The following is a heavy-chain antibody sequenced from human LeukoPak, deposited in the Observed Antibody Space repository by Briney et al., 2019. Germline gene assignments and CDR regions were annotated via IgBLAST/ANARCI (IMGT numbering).Heavy chain of an antibody. V-gene: IGHV4-59*01. CDR1: GGSISSYY. CDR3: ARSNYDILTGYFY. Sequence: SETLSLTCTVSGGSISSYYWSWIRQPPGKGLEWIGYIYYSGSTNYNPSLKSRVTISVDTSKNQFSLKLSSVTADDTAVYYCARSNYDILTGYFYWGQGTLVTVSS. CDR2: IYYSGST. D-gene: IGHD3-9*01. J-gene: IGHJ4*02.